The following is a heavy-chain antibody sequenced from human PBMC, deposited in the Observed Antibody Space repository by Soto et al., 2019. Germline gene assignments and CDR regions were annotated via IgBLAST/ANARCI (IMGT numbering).Heavy chain of an antibody. J-gene: IGHJ4*02. CDR1: GDSISTYS. CDR2: IYRGTS. V-gene: IGHV4-4*07. CDR3: ARESLKESVTMTVVIDH. Sequence: SETLSLTCSVSGDSISTYSWSWIRQPAGKGLEWLGRIYRGTSNYNPSLKSRLIMSLDTSKNQFSLKLRSVTAADTAVYYCARESLKESVTMTVVIDHWGQGTQVTVSS. D-gene: IGHD3-22*01.